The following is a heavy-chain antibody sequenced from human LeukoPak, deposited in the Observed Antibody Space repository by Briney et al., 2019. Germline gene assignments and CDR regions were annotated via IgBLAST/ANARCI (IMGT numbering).Heavy chain of an antibody. D-gene: IGHD1-1*01. V-gene: IGHV4-39*01. J-gene: IGHJ5*02. Sequence: SDTLSLTCTVSGDSISTSKSYWGWIRQPPLKGLEWIGSIYYTGNTYYNASLKSRVTISVDTSKNQFSLSLTSVTAADTAVYYCARPVPSRLGWFDPWGQGTLVTVSS. CDR2: IYYTGNT. CDR1: GDSISTSKSY. CDR3: ARPVPSRLGWFDP.